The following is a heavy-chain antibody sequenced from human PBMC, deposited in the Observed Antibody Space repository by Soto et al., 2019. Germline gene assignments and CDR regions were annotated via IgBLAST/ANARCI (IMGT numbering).Heavy chain of an antibody. CDR2: INPSGDST. J-gene: IGHJ3*02. CDR3: ARGAYYYDSSGYHDAFDI. Sequence: QVQLVQSGAEVKKPGASVKVSCKASGYTFTSYYMHWVRQAPGQGLEWMGIINPSGDSTSYAQKFQGRVTMTRDTSTSTVYMELSSLRSEDTAVYYCARGAYYYDSSGYHDAFDIWGQGTMVTVSS. V-gene: IGHV1-46*01. D-gene: IGHD3-22*01. CDR1: GYTFTSYY.